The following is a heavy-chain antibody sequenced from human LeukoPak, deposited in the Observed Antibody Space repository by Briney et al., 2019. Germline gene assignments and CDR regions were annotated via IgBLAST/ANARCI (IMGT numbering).Heavy chain of an antibody. D-gene: IGHD5-18*01. CDR2: IYYSGST. V-gene: IGHV4-59*08. CDR1: GGSISSYY. Sequence: PSETLSLTCTVPGGSISSYYWSWIRQPPGKGLEWIGYIYYSGSTNYNPSLKSRVTISVDTSKNQFSLKLSSVTAADTAVYYCARSWIRLGYFDYWGQGTLVTVSS. CDR3: ARSWIRLGYFDY. J-gene: IGHJ4*02.